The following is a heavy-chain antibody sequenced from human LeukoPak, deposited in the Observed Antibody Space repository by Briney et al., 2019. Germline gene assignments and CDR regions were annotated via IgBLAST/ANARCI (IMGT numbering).Heavy chain of an antibody. D-gene: IGHD5-18*01. CDR1: GFTFSSYS. CDR2: ISSSSSYI. CDR3: ARDRGYSYFGY. J-gene: IGHJ4*02. V-gene: IGHV3-21*01. Sequence: GGSLRLSCAASGFTFSSYSMNWVRQAPGKGLEWVSSISSSSSYIYYADSVKGRFIISRDNAKNSLYLQMNSLRAEDTAVYYCARDRGYSYFGYWGQGTLVTVSS.